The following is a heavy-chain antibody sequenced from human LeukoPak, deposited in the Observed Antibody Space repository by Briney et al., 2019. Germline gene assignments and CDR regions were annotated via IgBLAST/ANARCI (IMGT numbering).Heavy chain of an antibody. Sequence: PGGSLRLSCAASGLSVSDAWMSWVRQAPGKGLEWVGRKGKTAGGTTDYVASVKGRFTISRDDSKNTLYLQMNSLSTEDTAVYYCTGPPDWGQGTLVTVSS. CDR1: GLSVSDAW. CDR2: KGKTAGGTT. J-gene: IGHJ4*02. V-gene: IGHV3-15*01. CDR3: TGPPD.